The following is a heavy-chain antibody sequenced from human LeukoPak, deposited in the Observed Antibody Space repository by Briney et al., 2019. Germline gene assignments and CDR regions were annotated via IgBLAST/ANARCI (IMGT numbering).Heavy chain of an antibody. CDR3: ARITGIEAAGDY. V-gene: IGHV3-7*04. Sequence: GGSLRLSCAASGFTFSTYCMSWVRQAPGRGLEWVANIKHDGSEKFYVDSVRGRFTISRDNAKNSLYLQLNSLRAEDTALYYCARITGIEAAGDYWGQGTLVTVSS. CDR1: GFTFSTYC. CDR2: IKHDGSEK. D-gene: IGHD6-13*01. J-gene: IGHJ4*02.